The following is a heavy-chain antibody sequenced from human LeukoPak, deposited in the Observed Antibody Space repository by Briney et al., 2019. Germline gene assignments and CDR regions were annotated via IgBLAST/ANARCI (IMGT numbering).Heavy chain of an antibody. CDR3: ASPLGREKNDAFDI. CDR2: ISAYNGNT. CDR1: GYTFTSYG. Sequence: ASVKVSCKASGYTFTSYGISWVRQAPGQGLEWMGWISAYNGNTNYAQKLQGRVTMTTDTPTSTAYMELRSLRSDDTAVYYCASPLGREKNDAFDIWGQGTMVTVSS. V-gene: IGHV1-18*01. J-gene: IGHJ3*02.